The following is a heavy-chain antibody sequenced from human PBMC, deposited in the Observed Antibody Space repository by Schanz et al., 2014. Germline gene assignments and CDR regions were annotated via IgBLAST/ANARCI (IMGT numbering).Heavy chain of an antibody. J-gene: IGHJ4*02. V-gene: IGHV3-23*01. CDR3: AKDLLYGAPMPLNHLDY. CDR1: GFTFTTHS. Sequence: DVQLLESGGGLVQPGGSLRLSCAASGFTFTTHSMTWVRQAPGKGLEWVSGISGSGGSTYYADSVKGRFTISRDNSKNTLYLQMNSLRAEDTAVYYCAKDLLYGAPMPLNHLDYWGQGTLXTVSS. CDR2: ISGSGGST. D-gene: IGHD2-2*01.